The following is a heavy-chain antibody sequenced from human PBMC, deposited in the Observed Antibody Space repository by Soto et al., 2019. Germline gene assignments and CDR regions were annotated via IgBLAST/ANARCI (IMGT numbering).Heavy chain of an antibody. D-gene: IGHD6-6*01. CDR1: GFTFNAYW. V-gene: IGHV3-7*05. Sequence: EVQLVESGGGLVQPGGSLRLSCAASGFTFNAYWMTWVCQAPGKGLEWVANINRDGTEKNYVDSVKGRFTVSRDNAKNSLHLQMYSLRAEDTAVYYCVRDRTEYGSYGSSYYDVFDIWGQGTKVTVSS. CDR3: VRDRTEYGSYGSSYYDVFDI. CDR2: INRDGTEK. J-gene: IGHJ3*02.